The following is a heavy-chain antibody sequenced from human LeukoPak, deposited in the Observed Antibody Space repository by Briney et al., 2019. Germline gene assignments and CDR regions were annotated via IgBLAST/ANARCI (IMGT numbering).Heavy chain of an antibody. D-gene: IGHD3-10*01. CDR1: GFTFSNYA. CDR3: AKRGGNFDSGNYDY. CDR2: ISNSGGST. J-gene: IGHJ4*02. Sequence: GGSLRLSCAASGFTFSNYAMSWVRQAPGKGLEWVSTISNSGGSTFYADSVKGRFTISRDYSKNTLYLQMNSLRAEDTAVYYSAKRGGNFDSGNYDYWGQGTLVTVSS. V-gene: IGHV3-23*01.